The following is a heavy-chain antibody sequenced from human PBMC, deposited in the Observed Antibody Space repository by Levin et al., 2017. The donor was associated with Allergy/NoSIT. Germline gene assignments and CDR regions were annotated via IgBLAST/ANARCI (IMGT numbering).Heavy chain of an antibody. D-gene: IGHD6-13*01. J-gene: IGHJ3*02. CDR3: AKPIPKVSASSACDI. CDR2: ISGSGGST. CDR1: GFTFSSYA. V-gene: IGHV3-23*01. Sequence: GESLKISCAASGFTFSSYAMSWVRQAPGKGLEWVSAISGSGGSTYYADSVKGRFTISRDNSKNTLYLQMNSLRVEDTAVYYCAKPIPKVSASSACDIWGQGTMVTDSS.